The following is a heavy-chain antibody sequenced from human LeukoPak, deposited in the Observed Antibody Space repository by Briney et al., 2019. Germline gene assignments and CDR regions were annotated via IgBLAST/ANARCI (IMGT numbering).Heavy chain of an antibody. Sequence: ASVKVSCTASGYTFSSYGISWVRPAPGQGLEWMGWISGYNGNPNYAQKLQSRVTMTTDTSTSTAYMELRSLRADDTAVYYCGRSYSSSHPDRFDPWGQGTLVTVSS. J-gene: IGHJ5*02. CDR2: ISGYNGNP. CDR3: GRSYSSSHPDRFDP. V-gene: IGHV1-18*01. CDR1: GYTFSSYG. D-gene: IGHD6-6*01.